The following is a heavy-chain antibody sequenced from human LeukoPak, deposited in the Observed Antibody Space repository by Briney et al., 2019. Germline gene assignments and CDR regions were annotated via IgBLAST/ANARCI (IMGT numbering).Heavy chain of an antibody. CDR1: GFTFSSYA. CDR2: ISGSGGST. D-gene: IGHD3-22*01. J-gene: IGHJ4*02. V-gene: IGHV3-23*01. Sequence: GGSLRLSCAASGFTFSSYAMSWVRQAPGEGLEWVSAISGSGGSTYYADSVKGRFTISRDNSKNTLYLQMNSLRAEDTAVYYCAKDPGDYYDSSGYGHFDYWGQGTLVTVSS. CDR3: AKDPGDYYDSSGYGHFDY.